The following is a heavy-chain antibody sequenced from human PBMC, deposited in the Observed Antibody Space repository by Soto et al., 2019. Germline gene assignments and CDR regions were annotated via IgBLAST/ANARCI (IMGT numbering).Heavy chain of an antibody. CDR1: GFTFSNYA. V-gene: IGHV3-23*01. CDR2: ISGSGGST. D-gene: IGHD3-10*01. Sequence: EEQLLESGGGLEQPGGSLRVSCAASGFTFSNYAMSWVRQAPGKGLEWVSGISGSGGSTYYADSVKGRFTISRDNSKNTLYLQMNSLRAEDTAVYYCAKDRPSLWFGEWGQGTLVTVSS. J-gene: IGHJ4*02. CDR3: AKDRPSLWFGE.